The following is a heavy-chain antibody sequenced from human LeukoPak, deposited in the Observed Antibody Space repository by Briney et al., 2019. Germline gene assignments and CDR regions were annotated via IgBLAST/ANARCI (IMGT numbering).Heavy chain of an antibody. D-gene: IGHD3-3*02. Sequence: GGSLRLSCAASGFTFSSYSMNWVRQAPGKGLEWVSSISSSSSYIYYADSVKGRFTISRDNAKNSLYLQMNSLRAEDTAVYYCAREYRLRSFFGVVIMGLLDYWGQGTLVTVSS. CDR2: ISSSSSYI. CDR1: GFTFSSYS. J-gene: IGHJ4*02. CDR3: AREYRLRSFFGVVIMGLLDY. V-gene: IGHV3-21*01.